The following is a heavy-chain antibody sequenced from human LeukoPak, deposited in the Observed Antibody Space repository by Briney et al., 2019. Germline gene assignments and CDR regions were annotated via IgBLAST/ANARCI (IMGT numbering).Heavy chain of an antibody. Sequence: SVKVSCKASGGTFSSYAISWVRQAPGQGLEWMGGIIPLFGTANYAQKFQGRVTITADKSTSTAYMELSSLRSEDTAVYYCARGGYYDSSGLDYYYYMDVWGKGTTVTVSS. CDR3: ARGGYYDSSGLDYYYYMDV. D-gene: IGHD3-22*01. V-gene: IGHV1-69*06. CDR2: IIPLFGTA. J-gene: IGHJ6*03. CDR1: GGTFSSYA.